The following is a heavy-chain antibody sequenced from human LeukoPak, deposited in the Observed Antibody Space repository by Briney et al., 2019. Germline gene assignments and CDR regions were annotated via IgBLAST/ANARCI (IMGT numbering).Heavy chain of an antibody. J-gene: IGHJ4*02. V-gene: IGHV3-23*01. CDR2: ISGSGTRT. Sequence: GGSLRLSCAASGFTFSTYAMSWVRQAPGKGLEWVSTISGSGTRTYHADSVKGRFTISRDNAKNTLHLQMNSLRAEDTAVYYCARVDWNIDSWGQGTLVTVSS. CDR3: ARVDWNIDS. CDR1: GFTFSTYA. D-gene: IGHD1/OR15-1a*01.